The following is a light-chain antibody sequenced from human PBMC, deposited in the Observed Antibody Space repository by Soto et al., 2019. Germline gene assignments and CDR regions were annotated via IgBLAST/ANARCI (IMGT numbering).Light chain of an antibody. CDR2: GAS. Sequence: EIVMTQSPATLSLSPGDRATLSCRASQFMSSNYLSWYQQKPGQAPRLLIYGASSRATGIPDRFSGSGSGTEFTLTISSLQSEDFAVYYCQQYNKWPPWTFGQGTKVDIK. J-gene: IGKJ1*01. CDR3: QQYNKWPPWT. V-gene: IGKV3D-7*01. CDR1: QFMSSNY.